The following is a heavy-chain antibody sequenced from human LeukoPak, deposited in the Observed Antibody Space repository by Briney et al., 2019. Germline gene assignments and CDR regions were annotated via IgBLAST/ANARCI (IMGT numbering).Heavy chain of an antibody. Sequence: GGSLRLSCAASGFTFSTYAMSWVRQAPEKGLEWVSGINADDFRSYYSDSVKGRFTISRDNSKNTLSLQLNNLRVEDTAVYYCAKGVSAAADDAFDIWGQGTMVTVSS. V-gene: IGHV3-23*01. J-gene: IGHJ3*02. CDR1: GFTFSTYA. D-gene: IGHD6-13*01. CDR3: AKGVSAAADDAFDI. CDR2: INADDFRS.